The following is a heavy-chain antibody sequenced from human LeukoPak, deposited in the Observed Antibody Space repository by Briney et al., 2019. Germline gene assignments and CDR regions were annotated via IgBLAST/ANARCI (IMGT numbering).Heavy chain of an antibody. CDR3: ARGRYGGYFDC. J-gene: IGHJ4*02. D-gene: IGHD4-23*01. Sequence: SETLSLTCIVSGGSITSDYWSWIRQPPGKGLEWLGYIGNTGRTEYNPSLMSRITISVDTSKIQFSLMLSPVTAADTAVYYCARGRYGGYFDCWGQGTLVTVSS. CDR2: IGNTGRT. CDR1: GGSITSDY. V-gene: IGHV4-59*01.